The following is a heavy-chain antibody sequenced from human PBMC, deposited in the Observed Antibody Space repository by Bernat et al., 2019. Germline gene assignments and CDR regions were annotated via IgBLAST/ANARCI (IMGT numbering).Heavy chain of an antibody. CDR1: GFSLMTDGVG. J-gene: IGHJ4*02. V-gene: IGHV2-5*02. CDR3: ARRLRYYFDGRGYYYEDF. Sequence: QITLKESGPTLVKPTQTLTLTCSFSGFSLMTDGVGVGWIRQPPGKALEWLALIYWDDDKRYSPSLKSRLTITKDASKNQVVLTVTYMDPLDTATYYCARRLRYYFDGRGYYYEDFWGQGTQVTVSS. D-gene: IGHD3-22*01. CDR2: IYWDDDK.